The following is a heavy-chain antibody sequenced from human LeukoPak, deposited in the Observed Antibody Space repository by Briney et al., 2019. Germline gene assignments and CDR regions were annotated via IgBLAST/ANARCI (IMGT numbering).Heavy chain of an antibody. D-gene: IGHD4-11*01. J-gene: IGHJ4*02. CDR3: ARDLSGLHPDY. CDR1: GFTFSSYA. V-gene: IGHV3-33*08. CDR2: IWSDGSQK. Sequence: GGSLRLSCAASGFTFSSYAMHWVRQAPGKGLEWVAVIWSDGSQKYYADSVKGRFTISRDNSKNTLYLQMNSLGVEDTAVYYCARDLSGLHPDYWGQGTLVTVSS.